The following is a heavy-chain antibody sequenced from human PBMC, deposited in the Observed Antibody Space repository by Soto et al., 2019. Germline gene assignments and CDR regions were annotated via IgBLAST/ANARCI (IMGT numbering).Heavy chain of an antibody. V-gene: IGHV1-69*13. Sequence: SVKVSCKASGGTFSSYAISWVRQAPGQGLEWMGGIIPIFGTANYAQKFQGRVTITADESTSTAYMELSSLRSEDTAVYYCAREDSCSGGSCYPGDYYCYGMDVWGEGTTVTVPS. CDR1: GGTFSSYA. J-gene: IGHJ6*04. D-gene: IGHD2-15*01. CDR2: IIPIFGTA. CDR3: AREDSCSGGSCYPGDYYCYGMDV.